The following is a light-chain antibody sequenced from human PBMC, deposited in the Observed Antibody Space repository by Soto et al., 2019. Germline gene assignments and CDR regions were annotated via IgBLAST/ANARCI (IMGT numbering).Light chain of an antibody. J-gene: IGKJ1*01. CDR2: GTS. V-gene: IGKV3-20*01. Sequence: EIVLTQSPGTLSLSPGERATLSCRASQSVSAAYLAWYQQKPGQAPRLLIYGTSSRATGIPDRFSGIGSGTDFTLTISRLEPEDFVVYYCQQYLTSPRTFGPGTKVEI. CDR1: QSVSAAY. CDR3: QQYLTSPRT.